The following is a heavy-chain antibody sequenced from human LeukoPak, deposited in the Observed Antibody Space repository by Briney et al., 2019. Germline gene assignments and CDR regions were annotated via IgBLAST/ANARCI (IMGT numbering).Heavy chain of an antibody. D-gene: IGHD3-22*01. V-gene: IGHV4-34*01. CDR1: GGSFSGYY. Sequence: SETLSLTCAVYGGSFSGYYWSWIRQPPGKGLEWIGEINHSGSTNYNPSLKSRVTISVDTSKNQSSLKLSSVTAADTAVYYCARGQWLLNWYFDLWGRGTLVTVSS. J-gene: IGHJ2*01. CDR3: ARGQWLLNWYFDL. CDR2: INHSGST.